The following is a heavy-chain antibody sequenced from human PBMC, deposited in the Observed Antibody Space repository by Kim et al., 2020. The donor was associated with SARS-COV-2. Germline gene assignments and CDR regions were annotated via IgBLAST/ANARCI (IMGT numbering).Heavy chain of an antibody. CDR1: GGSISSSSYY. V-gene: IGHV4-39*01. Sequence: SETLSLTCTVSGGSISSSSYYWGWIRQPPGKGLEWIGSIYDSGSTYYNPSRKSRVTISVDTPKNQFSLKLSSVTAADTAVYYCARDIVVVPAAIGWFDPWGQGTLVTVSS. J-gene: IGHJ5*02. CDR3: ARDIVVVPAAIGWFDP. CDR2: IYDSGST. D-gene: IGHD2-2*01.